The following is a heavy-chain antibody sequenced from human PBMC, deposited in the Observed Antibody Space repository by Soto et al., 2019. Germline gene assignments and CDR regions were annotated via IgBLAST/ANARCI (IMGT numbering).Heavy chain of an antibody. J-gene: IGHJ2*01. Sequence: QVQLVQSGAEVKKPGASVKVSCKASGYTFTSYGISWVRQAPGQGLEWMGWISAYNGNTNYAQKLQGRVTMTTDTPTSTAYMELRSLRSDDTAVYYCARDAGYCSSTSCYDGYFDLWGRGTLVTVSS. CDR2: ISAYNGNT. CDR3: ARDAGYCSSTSCYDGYFDL. CDR1: GYTFTSYG. D-gene: IGHD2-2*01. V-gene: IGHV1-18*01.